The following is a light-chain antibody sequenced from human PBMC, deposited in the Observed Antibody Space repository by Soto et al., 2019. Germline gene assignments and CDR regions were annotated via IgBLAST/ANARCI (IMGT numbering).Light chain of an antibody. CDR1: QTVSSNY. CDR3: QQYGTSPFT. Sequence: EIVLTQSPATLSLSPGERATLSCRASQTVSSNYLAWYQQKPGPAPRLLIYTASTLATGIPFRFSGSGSVTDFTLTISSLEPAAFAVYYCQQYGTSPFTFGEGTKVDIK. V-gene: IGKV3-20*01. J-gene: IGKJ4*01. CDR2: TAS.